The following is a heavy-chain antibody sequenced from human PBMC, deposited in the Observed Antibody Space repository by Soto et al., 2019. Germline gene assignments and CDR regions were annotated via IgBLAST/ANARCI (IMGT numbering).Heavy chain of an antibody. V-gene: IGHV3-21*01. D-gene: IGHD3-22*01. CDR1: GFTFSSYS. CDR2: ISSSSSYT. Sequence: PGGSLRLSCAASGFTFSSYSMNWVRQAPGKGLEWVSSISSSSSYTYYADSVKGRFTISRDNAKNSLYLQMNSLRAEDTAVYYCAILAGTYYYDSSGYYYRDFDYWGQGTLVTVSS. J-gene: IGHJ4*02. CDR3: AILAGTYYYDSSGYYYRDFDY.